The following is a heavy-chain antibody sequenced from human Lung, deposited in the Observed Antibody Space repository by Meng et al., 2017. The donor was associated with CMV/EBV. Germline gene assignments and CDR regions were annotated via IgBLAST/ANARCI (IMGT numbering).Heavy chain of an antibody. CDR3: ARSWDGMDV. CDR2: ISTTSTYI. D-gene: IGHD6-13*01. CDR1: GFTFSAYA. Sequence: GGSLRLSCAASGFTFSAYAMSWVRQAPGKGLEWVTSISTTSTYIYYADSVKGRFTISRDNAQNSVYLQMNSLSAEDTGVYYCARSWDGMDVWGQGTTVTVSS. J-gene: IGHJ6*02. V-gene: IGHV3-21*01.